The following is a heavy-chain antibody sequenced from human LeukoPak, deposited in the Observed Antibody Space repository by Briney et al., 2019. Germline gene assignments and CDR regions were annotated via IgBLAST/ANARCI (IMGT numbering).Heavy chain of an antibody. V-gene: IGHV3-43D*03. D-gene: IGHD6-6*01. Sequence: GGSLRLSCAASGFTFDDYAMHWVRQAPGKGLEWVSLISWDGGSTYYADSVKGRFTISRDNSKNSLYLQMNSLRAEDTALYYCAKDSYSSSPGGNFDYWGQGTLVTVSS. CDR3: AKDSYSSSPGGNFDY. J-gene: IGHJ4*02. CDR1: GFTFDDYA. CDR2: ISWDGGST.